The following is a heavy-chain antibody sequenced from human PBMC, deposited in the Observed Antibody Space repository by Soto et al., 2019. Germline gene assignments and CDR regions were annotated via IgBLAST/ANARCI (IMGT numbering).Heavy chain of an antibody. J-gene: IGHJ4*02. CDR2: IWYDGSNK. CDR3: ARDLQASSGLGFAY. V-gene: IGHV3-33*01. CDR1: GFTFSSYG. Sequence: GGSLRLSFAASGFTFSSYGMHWVRQAPGKGLEWVAVIWYDGSNKYYADSVKGRFTISRDNSKNTLYLQMNSLRAEDTAVYYCARDLQASSGLGFAYWGQGTLVTVS. D-gene: IGHD3-22*01.